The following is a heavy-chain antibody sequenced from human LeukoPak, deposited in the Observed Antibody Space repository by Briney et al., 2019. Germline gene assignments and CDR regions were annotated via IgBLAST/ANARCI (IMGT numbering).Heavy chain of an antibody. J-gene: IGHJ5*02. V-gene: IGHV4-34*01. CDR3: ARGRTPHSSNFDWFDP. D-gene: IGHD2-15*01. CDR1: GGSFNAYY. Sequence: SETLSLTCTVFGGSFNAYYWSWIRQPPGKGLEWIGEINYRGTTNYSPSLKRRITMSADTSKNQLSLRLKSVSAADTAVYYCARGRTPHSSNFDWFDPWGQGTLVTVSS. CDR2: INYRGTT.